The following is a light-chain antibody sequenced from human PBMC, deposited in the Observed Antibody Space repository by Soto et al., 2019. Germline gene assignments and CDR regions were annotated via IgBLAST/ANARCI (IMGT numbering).Light chain of an antibody. CDR3: SSYTASSTYV. V-gene: IGLV2-14*03. J-gene: IGLJ1*01. Sequence: QSVLTQPASVSGSPGQSITISCTGTSSDVGGYNYVSWYQHHPGEAPKLMIFDVSNRPSGVSNRFSGSKSGNTASLTISCLQAEDEADYYCSSYTASSTYVFGTGTRSPS. CDR1: SSDVGGYNY. CDR2: DVS.